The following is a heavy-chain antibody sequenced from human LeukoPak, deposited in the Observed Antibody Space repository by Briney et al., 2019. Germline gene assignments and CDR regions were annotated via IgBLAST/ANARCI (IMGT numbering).Heavy chain of an antibody. J-gene: IGHJ3*02. D-gene: IGHD5-18*01. CDR1: GFTFSSYS. V-gene: IGHV3-21*01. CDR3: ARGQGYSYGAFDI. Sequence: GGSLRLSCAASGFTFSSYSMNWVRQAPGKGLEWVSSISSSSSYIYYADSVKGRFTISRDNAKNSLYLQMNSLRAEDTAVYYCARGQGYSYGAFDIWGQGTMVTVSS. CDR2: ISSSSSYI.